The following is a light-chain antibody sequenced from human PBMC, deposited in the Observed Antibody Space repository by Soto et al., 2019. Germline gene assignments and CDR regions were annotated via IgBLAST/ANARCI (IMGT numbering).Light chain of an antibody. Sequence: DIQMTQSPSTLSASVGDRVTITCRASQSISSWLAWYQQKPGKAPKLLIYKASSLESGVPSRFSGSGAGTEFTLTISSLQPDDVATYYCQQSNNYPWTFGQGTKVEIK. CDR2: KAS. V-gene: IGKV1-5*03. J-gene: IGKJ1*01. CDR1: QSISSW. CDR3: QQSNNYPWT.